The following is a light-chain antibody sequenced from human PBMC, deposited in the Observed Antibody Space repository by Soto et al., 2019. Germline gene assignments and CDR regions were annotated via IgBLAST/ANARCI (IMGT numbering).Light chain of an antibody. V-gene: IGKV2-28*01. CDR1: HSLLHSNGNTY. J-gene: IGKJ1*01. CDR3: MQALQAPRT. Sequence: DIVMTQSPLSLPVTPGEPASISCRSSHSLLHSNGNTYLDWYLQKPGQSPQLLIYLGSDRASGVPDRFSGSGSGTDFTLKISRVGAEDVGVYYCMQALQAPRTFGQGTKVEIK. CDR2: LGS.